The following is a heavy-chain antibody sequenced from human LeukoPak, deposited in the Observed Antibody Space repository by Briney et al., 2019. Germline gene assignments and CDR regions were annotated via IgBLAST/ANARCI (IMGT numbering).Heavy chain of an antibody. CDR1: GGSISSGGYY. CDR3: ARGLSSSWPEYFQH. J-gene: IGHJ1*01. CDR2: IYYSGST. Sequence: SETLSLTCTVSGGSISSGGYYWSWIRQHPGKGLEWIGYIYYSGSTNYNPSLKSRVTISVDTSKNQFSLKLSSVTAADTAVYYCARGLSSSWPEYFQHWGQGTLVTVSS. V-gene: IGHV4-61*08. D-gene: IGHD6-13*01.